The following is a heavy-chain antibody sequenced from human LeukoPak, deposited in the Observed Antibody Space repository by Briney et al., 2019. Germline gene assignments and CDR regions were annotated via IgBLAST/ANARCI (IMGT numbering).Heavy chain of an antibody. V-gene: IGHV3-30*04. D-gene: IGHD3-3*01. J-gene: IGHJ4*02. CDR3: AKVYDFWSGYWDF. Sequence: SGGSLRLSCAASGFTFSSYAMHWVRQAPGKGLEWVAVISYDGSNKYYADSVKGRFTISRDNSKNTLYLQMNSLRAEDTAVYYCAKVYDFWSGYWDFWGQGTLVTVSS. CDR2: ISYDGSNK. CDR1: GFTFSSYA.